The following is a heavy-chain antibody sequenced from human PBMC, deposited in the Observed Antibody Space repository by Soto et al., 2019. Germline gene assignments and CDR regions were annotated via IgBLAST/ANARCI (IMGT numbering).Heavy chain of an antibody. CDR3: ARHATSINMVRGVTLPAQPYHYYYGMDV. CDR1: GYSFTSYW. CDR2: IYPGDSDT. Sequence: GESLKISCKGSGYSFTSYWIGWVRQMPGKGLEWMGIIYPGDSDTRYSPSFQGQVTISADKSISTAYLQWSSLKASDTAMYYCARHATSINMVRGVTLPAQPYHYYYGMDVWGQGTTVTVSS. D-gene: IGHD3-10*01. J-gene: IGHJ6*02. V-gene: IGHV5-51*01.